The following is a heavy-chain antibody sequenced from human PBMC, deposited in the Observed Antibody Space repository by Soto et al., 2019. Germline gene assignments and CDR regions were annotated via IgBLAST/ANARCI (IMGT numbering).Heavy chain of an antibody. CDR2: IVPIFGTA. Sequence: QVQLVQSGAEVKKPGSSVKVSCKAAGGTFSSYAISWVRQAPVQGLEWMGGIVPIFGTANYAQKFQGRVTITADESTSTAYMELSSLRSEDTAGYYCAREFLEYSSSSYWFDPWGQGTLVTVSS. J-gene: IGHJ5*02. V-gene: IGHV1-69*12. CDR3: AREFLEYSSSSYWFDP. D-gene: IGHD6-6*01. CDR1: GGTFSSYA.